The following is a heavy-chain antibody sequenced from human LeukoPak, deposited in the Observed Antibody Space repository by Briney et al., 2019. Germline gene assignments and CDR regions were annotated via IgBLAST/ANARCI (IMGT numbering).Heavy chain of an antibody. CDR2: INSSGGST. CDR3: ARGGIVVVVAALRWFDP. V-gene: IGHV1-46*01. Sequence: ASVKVSCKASGYTFTSYYMHWVRQAPGQGLEWMGIINSSGGSTSYAQKFQGRVTMTRDTSTSTVYMELSSLRSEDTAVYYCARGGIVVVVAALRWFDPWGQGTLVTVAS. D-gene: IGHD2-15*01. CDR1: GYTFTSYY. J-gene: IGHJ5*02.